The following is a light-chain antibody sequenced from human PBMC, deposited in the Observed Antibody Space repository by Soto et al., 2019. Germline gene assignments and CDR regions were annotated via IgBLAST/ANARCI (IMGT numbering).Light chain of an antibody. CDR3: QQRSNWPPIT. CDR2: DAS. CDR1: QSVSSSY. V-gene: IGKV3D-20*02. Sequence: EIVMTQSPATLSVSPGERATLSCRASQSVSSSYLAWYQQKPGQAPRLLIYDASNRATGIPARFSGSGSGTDFTLTISSLEPEDFAVYYCQQRSNWPPITFGQGTKVDIK. J-gene: IGKJ1*01.